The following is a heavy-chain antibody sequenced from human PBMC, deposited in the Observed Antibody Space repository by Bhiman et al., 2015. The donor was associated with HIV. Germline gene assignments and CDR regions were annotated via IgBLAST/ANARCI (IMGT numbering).Heavy chain of an antibody. CDR3: AREFTGYSSSNFDY. J-gene: IGHJ4*02. V-gene: IGHV3-21*01. CDR1: GFTFNTYA. CDR2: ISSSSSYI. D-gene: IGHD6-13*01. Sequence: VQLVESGGGVVQPGGSLRLSCEASGFTFNTYAMLWVRQAPGKGLEWVSSISSSSSYIYYADSLKGRFTISRDNAKNSLYLQMNSLRAEDTAVYYCAREFTGYSSSNFDYWGQGTLVTVSS.